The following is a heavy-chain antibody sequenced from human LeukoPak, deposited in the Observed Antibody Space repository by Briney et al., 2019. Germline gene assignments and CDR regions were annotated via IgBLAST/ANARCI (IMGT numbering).Heavy chain of an antibody. D-gene: IGHD6-13*01. V-gene: IGHV3-7*01. J-gene: IGHJ4*02. CDR3: ARHPRVGAAAGKAKLDY. CDR1: GFTFSSYW. CDR2: IKQDGSEK. Sequence: PGGSLRLSCAASGFTFSSYWMSWVRQAPGKGLEWVANIKQDGSEKYYVDSVKGRFTISRDNAKNSLYLQMNSLRAEDTAVYYCARHPRVGAAAGKAKLDYWGQGTLVTVSS.